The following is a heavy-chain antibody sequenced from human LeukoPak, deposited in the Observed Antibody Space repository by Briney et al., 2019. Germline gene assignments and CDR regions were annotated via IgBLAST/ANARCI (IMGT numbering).Heavy chain of an antibody. Sequence: SVKVSCKVSGGTFSSYAISWVRQAPGQGLEWMGRIIPIFGIANYAQKFQGRVTITADKSTSTAYMELSSLRSEDTAVYYCARSGYYDSSGYPFDYWGQGTLVTVSS. D-gene: IGHD3-22*01. CDR3: ARSGYYDSSGYPFDY. CDR2: IIPIFGIA. J-gene: IGHJ4*02. V-gene: IGHV1-69*04. CDR1: GGTFSSYA.